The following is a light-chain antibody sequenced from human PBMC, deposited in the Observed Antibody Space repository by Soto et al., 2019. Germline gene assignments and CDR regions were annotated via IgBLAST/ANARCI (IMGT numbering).Light chain of an antibody. V-gene: IGLV2-14*03. CDR2: DVN. CDR1: SNDVGAYNY. Sequence: QSALTQTASVSGSPGQSITISCTGTSNDVGAYNYVSWYQHHPGKAPKLMIFDVNNRPSGVSDRFSGSKSGNTASLTISGLQAEDEADYYCNSYAGSKTSVFGSGTKVTVL. J-gene: IGLJ1*01. CDR3: NSYAGSKTSV.